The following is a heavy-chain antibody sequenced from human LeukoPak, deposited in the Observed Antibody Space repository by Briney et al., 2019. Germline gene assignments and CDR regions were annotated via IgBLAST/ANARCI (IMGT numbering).Heavy chain of an antibody. CDR2: IFYSGSS. Sequence: SETLSLTCTVSGGPIGSSSSHWGWIRQPPGKGLEWIGSIFYSGSSYYNPSLKSRVTISVDTSKNQFSLKLSSVTAADTAVYYCARERAAANWFDPWGQGTLVTVSS. J-gene: IGHJ5*02. D-gene: IGHD6-25*01. CDR3: ARERAAANWFDP. CDR1: GGPIGSSSSH. V-gene: IGHV4-39*07.